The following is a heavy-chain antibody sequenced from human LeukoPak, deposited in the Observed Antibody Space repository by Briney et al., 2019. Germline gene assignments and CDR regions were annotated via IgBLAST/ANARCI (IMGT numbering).Heavy chain of an antibody. Sequence: GASVKVSCKASGYTFTRYAMNWVRQAPEQGLEWMGWINTNTGNPTYAQGFTGRFVFSLDTSVSTAYLQISSLKAEDTAVYYCARENDFWSGYYTISRVYYYFGMDVWGQGTTLTVSS. D-gene: IGHD3-3*01. J-gene: IGHJ6*02. V-gene: IGHV7-4-1*02. CDR1: GYTFTRYA. CDR3: ARENDFWSGYYTISRVYYYFGMDV. CDR2: INTNTGNP.